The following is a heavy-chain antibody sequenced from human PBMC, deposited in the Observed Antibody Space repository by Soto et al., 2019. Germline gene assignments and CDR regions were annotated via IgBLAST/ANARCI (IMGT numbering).Heavy chain of an antibody. CDR3: ARQSVGSVQAYSGLEV. CDR2: ISGNNGET. D-gene: IGHD2-15*01. CDR1: GYTFTSYG. Sequence: QVQLMQSGSEMKKPGASVRVSCKASGYTFTSYGISWVRQAPGQGLQWMGWISGNNGETKYAQKFQGRVSMTTDTSTNTVYMDLRSLGSDVTAVYFCARQSVGSVQAYSGLEVWGQGTTVTVSS. J-gene: IGHJ6*02. V-gene: IGHV1-18*01.